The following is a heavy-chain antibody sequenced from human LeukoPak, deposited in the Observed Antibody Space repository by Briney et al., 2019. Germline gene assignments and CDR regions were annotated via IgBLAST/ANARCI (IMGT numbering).Heavy chain of an antibody. J-gene: IGHJ6*03. D-gene: IGHD2/OR15-2a*01. CDR3: ARASFNYYYYMDV. Sequence: GASVKVSCKASGYSFTSYGISWVRQAPGQGLEWMGWISVYNSSTNYAQNLQGRVTMTTDTSTSTVYMELSSLRSEDTAVYYCARASFNYYYYMDVWGKGTTVTVSS. CDR1: GYSFTSYG. V-gene: IGHV1-18*01. CDR2: ISVYNSST.